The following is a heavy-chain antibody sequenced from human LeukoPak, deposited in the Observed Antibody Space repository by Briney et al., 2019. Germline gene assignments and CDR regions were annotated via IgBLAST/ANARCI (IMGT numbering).Heavy chain of an antibody. CDR3: TRAVGLGPGAHFDQ. CDR2: IPTSGISV. D-gene: IGHD1-26*01. J-gene: IGHJ4*02. V-gene: IGHV3-11*01. CDR1: GFSFSRYY. Sequence: GGSLRLSCSASGFSFSRYYMSWVRQTPGKGLEWISYIPTSGISVQYADSVRGQFTASRDGAKNSLHLQMDSLRVEDTAVYYCTRAVGLGPGAHFDQWGQGALVIVSS.